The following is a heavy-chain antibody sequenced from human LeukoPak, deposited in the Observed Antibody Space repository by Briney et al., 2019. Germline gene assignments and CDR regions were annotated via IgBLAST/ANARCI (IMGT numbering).Heavy chain of an antibody. Sequence: GESLKISCKGSGYSFTSYWIGWVRQMPGKGLEWMGIIYPGDSDTRYSPSFQGQVTISADKSISTAYLQWSSLKASDTAMYYCVRGPIAAAVPPNWFDPWGQGTLVTVSS. CDR1: GYSFTSYW. CDR2: IYPGDSDT. J-gene: IGHJ5*02. CDR3: VRGPIAAAVPPNWFDP. V-gene: IGHV5-51*01. D-gene: IGHD6-13*01.